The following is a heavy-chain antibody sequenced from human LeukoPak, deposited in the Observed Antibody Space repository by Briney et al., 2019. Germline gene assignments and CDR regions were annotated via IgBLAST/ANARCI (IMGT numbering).Heavy chain of an antibody. D-gene: IGHD6-19*01. CDR3: ARDPTIAVADYYFDY. CDR1: GYTFTSYG. Sequence: ASVKVSCEASGYTFTSYGISWVRQAPGQGLEWMGWISAYNGNTNYAQKLQGRVTMTTDTSTGTAYMELRSLRSDDTAVYYCARDPTIAVADYYFDYWGQGTLVTVSS. CDR2: ISAYNGNT. J-gene: IGHJ4*02. V-gene: IGHV1-18*01.